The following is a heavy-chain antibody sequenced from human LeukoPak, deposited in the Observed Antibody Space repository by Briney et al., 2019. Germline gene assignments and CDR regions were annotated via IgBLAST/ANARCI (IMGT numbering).Heavy chain of an antibody. J-gene: IGHJ3*02. CDR3: ARDRGSAFDI. CDR1: GGSISSGGYS. V-gene: IGHV4-30-2*01. Sequence: SETLSLTCTVSGGSISSGGYSWSWIRQPPGKGLEWIGYTYHSGSTYYNPSLKSRVTISVDRSKNQFSLKLSSVTAADTAVYYCARDRGSAFDIWGQGTMVTVSS. D-gene: IGHD3-10*01. CDR2: TYHSGST.